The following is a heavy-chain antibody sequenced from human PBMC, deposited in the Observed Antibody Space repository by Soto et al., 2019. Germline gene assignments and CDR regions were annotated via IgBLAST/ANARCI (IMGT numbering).Heavy chain of an antibody. CDR2: IYHSGGT. D-gene: IGHD3-10*01. V-gene: IGHV4-30-2*01. J-gene: IGHJ4*02. CDR1: GDSITSAGYS. Sequence: QVQLQESGSGLVKPSQTLSLTCAVSGDSITSAGYSWSWIRQPPGKGLEWIGYIYHSGGTNYNPSLDTCVTISLDRTKNHFSLKVTSVTAADTAVYYCARGRNNYYGSGSPFDFWGQGALVTVSS. CDR3: ARGRNNYYGSGSPFDF.